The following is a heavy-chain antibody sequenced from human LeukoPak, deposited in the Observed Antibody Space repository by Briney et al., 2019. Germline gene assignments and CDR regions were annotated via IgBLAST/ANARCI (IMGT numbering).Heavy chain of an antibody. Sequence: SETLSLTCTVSGGSISSGSYYWSWIRQPAGKGLEWIGRIYTSGSTNYNPSRKSRVTMSVDTSKNQFSLTLSSVTAADTAVYYCARDGVAGGSDWGQGTLVTVSS. V-gene: IGHV4-61*02. CDR1: GGSISSGSYY. CDR2: IYTSGST. J-gene: IGHJ4*02. D-gene: IGHD3-10*01. CDR3: ARDGVAGGSD.